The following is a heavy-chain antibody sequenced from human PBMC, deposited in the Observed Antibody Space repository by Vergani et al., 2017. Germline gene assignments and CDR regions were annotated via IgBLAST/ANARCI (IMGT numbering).Heavy chain of an antibody. V-gene: IGHV3-30*01. D-gene: IGHD1-26*01. CDR1: GFTFRSYA. CDR2: ISYDGSNK. CDR3: ARVVSLGATLPFDY. Sequence: QVQLVESGGGVVQPGRSLRLSCAASGFTFRSYAMHWVRQAPGKGLEWVAVISYDGSNKYYADSVKGRFTISRDNSKNTLYLQMNSLRAEDTAVYYCARVVSLGATLPFDYWGQGTLVTVSS. J-gene: IGHJ4*02.